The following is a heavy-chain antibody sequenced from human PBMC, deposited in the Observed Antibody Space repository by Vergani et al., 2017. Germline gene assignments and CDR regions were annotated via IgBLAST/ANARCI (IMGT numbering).Heavy chain of an antibody. CDR1: GFALNRQA. CDR2: ISCDGTKE. V-gene: IGHV3-30-3*01. D-gene: IGHD2-21*01. Sequence: QVQLVESGGGVVQPGTSLRLSCVVSGFALNRQAMYWVRQAPGKGLEWVVGISCDGTKEYYPDLVKGRFTISRDIAKNTLYLQMNSLRVEDTAIYYCAKARDPNCKGGNCYSYYYGLDLWGQGTTVTVSS. J-gene: IGHJ6*02. CDR3: AKARDPNCKGGNCYSYYYGLDL.